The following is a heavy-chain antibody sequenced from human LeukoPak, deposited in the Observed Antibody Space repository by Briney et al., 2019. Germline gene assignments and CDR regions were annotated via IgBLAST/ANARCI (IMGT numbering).Heavy chain of an antibody. CDR2: ISSSTNTI. J-gene: IGHJ4*02. Sequence: GGSLRLSCEVYGFPFTLYNMNWVRQAPGKGLEWLSYISSSTNTIYYAASVKGRFTISRDNAKNSLYLQMNGLGAEDTAVYYCARELNGYAYYCFDYWGPGTLVTVSS. V-gene: IGHV3-48*04. CDR3: ARELNGYAYYCFDY. D-gene: IGHD3-16*01. CDR1: GFPFTLYN.